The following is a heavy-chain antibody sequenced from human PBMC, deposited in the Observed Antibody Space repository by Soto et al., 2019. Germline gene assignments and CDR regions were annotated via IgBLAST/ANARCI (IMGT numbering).Heavy chain of an antibody. CDR1: GGSISSGDYY. V-gene: IGHV4-31*03. CDR2: IYYSGST. CDR3: ARGGSGSRQGFDP. Sequence: QVQLQESGPGLVKPSQTLSLTCTVSGGSISSGDYYWSWIRQHPGKGLEWIGYIYYSGSTYYNPSLKSRVTISVDTSKNQFSLKLSSVTAAGTAVYYCARGGSGSRQGFDPWGQGTLVTVSS. D-gene: IGHD2-15*01. J-gene: IGHJ5*02.